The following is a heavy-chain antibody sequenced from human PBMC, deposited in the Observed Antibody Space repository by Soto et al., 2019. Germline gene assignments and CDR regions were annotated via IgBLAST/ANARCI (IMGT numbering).Heavy chain of an antibody. V-gene: IGHV3-48*01. CDR3: ARGGNYCSGFVCDVGR. CDR1: GFTFSNYN. J-gene: IGHJ5*02. CDR2: ISSSTSAI. Sequence: GGSLRLSCAASGFTFSNYNMNWVRQTPGKGLEWVAYISSSTSAIYYADSVKGRFTISRDNARNSLYLQMNSLRAEDTAVYYCARGGNYCSGFVCDVGRWGQGSLVTVSS. D-gene: IGHD2-15*01.